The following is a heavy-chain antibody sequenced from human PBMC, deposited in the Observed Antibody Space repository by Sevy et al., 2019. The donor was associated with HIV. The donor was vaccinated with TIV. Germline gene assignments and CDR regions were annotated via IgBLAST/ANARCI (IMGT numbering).Heavy chain of an antibody. D-gene: IGHD1-1*01. CDR3: ARGARGTRPSYYYYPMDV. Sequence: GESLKISCKASGYRFTDYWIGWVRQMPGKGLEWMGIIYPGDSDTTYSPSFQGQVTISVDKSINTAYLQWSSLKASDTAILYCARGARGTRPSYYYYPMDVWGQGTTVTVSS. J-gene: IGHJ6*02. V-gene: IGHV5-51*01. CDR1: GYRFTDYW. CDR2: IYPGDSDT.